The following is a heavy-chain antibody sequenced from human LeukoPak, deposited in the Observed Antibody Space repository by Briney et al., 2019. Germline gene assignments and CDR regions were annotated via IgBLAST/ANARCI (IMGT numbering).Heavy chain of an antibody. CDR2: ISYDGSNK. CDR1: GFTFSSYG. Sequence: GRSLRLSCAASGFTFSSYGMHWVRQAPDKGLEWVAVISYDGSNKYYADSVKGRFTISRDNSKNTLYLQMNSLRAEDTAVYYCAKDDCSSTSCYMGYYFDYWGQGTLVTVSS. D-gene: IGHD2-2*02. V-gene: IGHV3-30*18. CDR3: AKDDCSSTSCYMGYYFDY. J-gene: IGHJ4*02.